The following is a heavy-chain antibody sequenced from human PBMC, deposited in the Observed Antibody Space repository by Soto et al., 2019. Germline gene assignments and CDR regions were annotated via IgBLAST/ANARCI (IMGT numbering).Heavy chain of an antibody. CDR3: ARADPDASVGY. V-gene: IGHV4-59*11. Sequence: TLSLTCTVSGVSMSSHYWTWLRQPPGKGLEWIGYISYSGSTYYNPSLKTRVSISADTSRNQFSLKLSSVIAADTAVYYCARADPDASVGYWGQGTLVTVSS. CDR2: ISYSGST. D-gene: IGHD3-16*01. CDR1: GVSMSSHY. J-gene: IGHJ4*02.